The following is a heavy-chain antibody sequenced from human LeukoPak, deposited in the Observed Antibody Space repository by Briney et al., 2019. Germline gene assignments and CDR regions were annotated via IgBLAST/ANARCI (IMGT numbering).Heavy chain of an antibody. CDR1: GGSISSYY. V-gene: IGHV4-59*01. Sequence: SETLSLTCTVSGGSISSYYWSWIRQPPGKGLEWIGYIYYSGSTNYNPSLKSRVTISVDTSKNQFSLKLSSVTAADTAVYYCERIEVVPAANWFDPWGQGTLVTVSS. CDR3: ERIEVVPAANWFDP. CDR2: IYYSGST. D-gene: IGHD2-2*01. J-gene: IGHJ5*02.